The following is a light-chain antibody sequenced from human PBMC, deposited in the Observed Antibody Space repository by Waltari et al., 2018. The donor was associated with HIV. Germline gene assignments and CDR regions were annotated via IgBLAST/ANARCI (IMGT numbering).Light chain of an antibody. CDR3: QNYNSAPQIT. J-gene: IGKJ5*01. CDR1: QGITDY. CDR2: AAS. V-gene: IGKV1-27*01. Sequence: DIQMTQSPSSLSASVGDRVTITCRATQGITDYLAWYQQKPGKAPKLLLYAASTLQSGVPRRFSGSGSGTDFTLTINRLQPEDVATYYCQNYNSAPQITFGHGTRLEIK.